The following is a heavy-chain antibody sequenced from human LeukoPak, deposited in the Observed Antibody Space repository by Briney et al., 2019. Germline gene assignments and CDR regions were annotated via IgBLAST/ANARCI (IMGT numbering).Heavy chain of an antibody. CDR2: ISYDGSNK. J-gene: IGHJ3*02. V-gene: IGHV3-30*18. CDR1: GFTFSSYG. Sequence: PGGSLRLSCAASGFTFSSYGMHWVRQAPGKGLEWVAVISYDGSNKYYADSVKGRFTISRDNSKNTLYLQMNSLRAEDTAVYYCAKDPGGRTSSHAFDIWGQGTMVTVSS. CDR3: AKDPGGRTSSHAFDI. D-gene: IGHD6-6*01.